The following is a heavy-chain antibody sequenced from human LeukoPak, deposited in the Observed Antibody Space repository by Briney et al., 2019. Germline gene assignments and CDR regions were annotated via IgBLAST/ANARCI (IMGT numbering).Heavy chain of an antibody. CDR1: GGSFSGYY. Sequence: SETLSLTCAVYGGSFSGYYWSWIRQPPGKGLEWIGEINHSGSTNYNPSLKSRVTISVDTSKNQFSLKLSSVTAADTAVYYCARRGSGYYPPLRYFDYWGQGTLVTVSS. D-gene: IGHD3-22*01. CDR2: INHSGST. J-gene: IGHJ4*02. CDR3: ARRGSGYYPPLRYFDY. V-gene: IGHV4-34*01.